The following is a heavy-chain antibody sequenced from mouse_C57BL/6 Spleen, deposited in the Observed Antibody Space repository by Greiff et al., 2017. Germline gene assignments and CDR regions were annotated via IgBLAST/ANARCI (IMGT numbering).Heavy chain of an antibody. D-gene: IGHD1-1*01. CDR1: GFTFSNYW. CDR2: IRLKSDNYAT. J-gene: IGHJ4*01. V-gene: IGHV6-3*01. Sequence: EVKVVESGGGLVQPGGSMKLSCVASGFTFSNYWMNWVRQSPEKGLEWVAQIRLKSDNYATHYAETVKGRFTISRDDSKSSVYLQMNNLRAEDTGIYYCTGVSYYSSMDYWGQGTSVTVSS. CDR3: TGVSYYSSMDY.